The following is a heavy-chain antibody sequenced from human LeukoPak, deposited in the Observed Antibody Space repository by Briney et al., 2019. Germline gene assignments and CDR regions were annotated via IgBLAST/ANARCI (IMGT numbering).Heavy chain of an antibody. CDR1: GYTFTGYY. V-gene: IGHV1-2*02. J-gene: IGHJ5*02. CDR3: ARGPIVVVPAAQNNWFDP. D-gene: IGHD2-2*01. Sequence: ASVKVSCKASGYTFTGYYMHWARQAPGQGLEWMGWINPNSGGTNYAQKFQGRVTMTRDTSISTAYMELSRLRSDDTAVYYCARGPIVVVPAAQNNWFDPWGQGTLVTVSS. CDR2: INPNSGGT.